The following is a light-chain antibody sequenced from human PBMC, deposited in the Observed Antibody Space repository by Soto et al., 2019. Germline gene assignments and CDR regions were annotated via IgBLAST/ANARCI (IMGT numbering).Light chain of an antibody. CDR1: QSVSRY. J-gene: IGKJ1*01. CDR2: DAS. CDR3: QQRSNWPQT. Sequence: EIVLTQSPATLSLSPGERATLSCRASQSVSRYLAWYQQKPGQAPRLLIYDASNRATGIPARFSGSGSGTDFTLTISSLEPEDFAVYDCQQRSNWPQTFGQGTKVDIK. V-gene: IGKV3-11*01.